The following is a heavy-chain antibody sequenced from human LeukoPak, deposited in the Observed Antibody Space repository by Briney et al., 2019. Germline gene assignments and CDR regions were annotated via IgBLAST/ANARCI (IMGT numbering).Heavy chain of an antibody. V-gene: IGHV1-18*01. CDR3: ASGGAVAGDYYYGMDV. D-gene: IGHD6-19*01. CDR1: GYTFTSYG. J-gene: IGHJ6*02. Sequence: ASVKVSCKASGYTFTSYGISWVRQAPGQGLEWMGWISAYNGNTNYAQKLQGRVTMTTDTSTSTAYMELRSLRSDDTALYYCASGGAVAGDYYYGMDVWGQGTTVTVSS. CDR2: ISAYNGNT.